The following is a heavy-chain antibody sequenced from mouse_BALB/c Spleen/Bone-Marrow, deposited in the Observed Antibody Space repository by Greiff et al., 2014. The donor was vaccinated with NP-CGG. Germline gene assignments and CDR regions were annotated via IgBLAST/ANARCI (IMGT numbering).Heavy chain of an antibody. J-gene: IGHJ3*01. D-gene: IGHD1-1*01. V-gene: IGHV14-3*02. Sequence: DVHLVESGAELVKPGASVKLSCTASGFNIKDTYMHWVKQRPEQGLEWIGRIDPANGNTRYDPKFQGKATITADTSSNTAYLQLSSLTSEDTAAYYCANYYYGSSLFAYWGQGTLSLSLQ. CDR1: GFNIKDTY. CDR2: IDPANGNT. CDR3: ANYYYGSSLFAY.